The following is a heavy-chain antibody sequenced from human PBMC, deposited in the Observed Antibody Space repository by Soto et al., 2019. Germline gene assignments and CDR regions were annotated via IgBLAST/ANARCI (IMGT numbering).Heavy chain of an antibody. J-gene: IGHJ4*02. Sequence: ASVKVSCKASGYTFTSYYMHWVRQAPGQGLEWVGIINPSGGSTSYAQKFQGRVTMTRDTSTSTVYMELSSLRSEDTAVYYCLTGSREHFDYWGQGTLVTVSS. CDR3: LTGSREHFDY. CDR2: INPSGGST. D-gene: IGHD6-13*01. CDR1: GYTFTSYY. V-gene: IGHV1-46*01.